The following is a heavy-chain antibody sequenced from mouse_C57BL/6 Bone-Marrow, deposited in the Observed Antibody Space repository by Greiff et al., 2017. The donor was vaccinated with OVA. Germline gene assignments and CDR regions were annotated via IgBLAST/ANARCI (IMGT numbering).Heavy chain of an antibody. CDR2: IYPRSGNT. CDR1: GYTFTSYG. V-gene: IGHV1-81*01. CDR3: ARRGYYGSRFYAMDY. D-gene: IGHD1-1*01. J-gene: IGHJ4*01. Sequence: VQLQQSGAELARPGASVKLSCKASGYTFTSYGISWVKQRTGQGLEWIGEIYPRSGNTYSNEKFKGKATLTADKSSSTAYMELRSLTSEDSAVYFCARRGYYGSRFYAMDYWGQGTSVTVSS.